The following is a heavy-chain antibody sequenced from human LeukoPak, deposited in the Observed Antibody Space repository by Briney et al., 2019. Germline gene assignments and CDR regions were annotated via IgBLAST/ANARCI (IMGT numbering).Heavy chain of an antibody. J-gene: IGHJ6*03. Sequence: SETLPLTCTVSGYSISSGYYWGWIRQPPGKGLEWIGSIYHSGSTYYNPSLKSRVTISVDTSKNQFSLKLSSVTAADTAVYYCARDRCSSTSCPPSYYMDVWGKGTTVTVSS. CDR3: ARDRCSSTSCPPSYYMDV. D-gene: IGHD2-2*01. V-gene: IGHV4-38-2*02. CDR1: GYSISSGYY. CDR2: IYHSGST.